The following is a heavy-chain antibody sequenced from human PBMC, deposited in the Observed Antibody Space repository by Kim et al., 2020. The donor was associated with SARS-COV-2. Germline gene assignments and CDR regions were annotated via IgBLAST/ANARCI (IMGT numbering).Heavy chain of an antibody. V-gene: IGHV4-59*01. J-gene: IGHJ4*02. Sequence: SETLSLTCSVSSDSIRSYYCSWIRQLPGRGLEWLGYIYYSGNTDYNPSLKSRITISWDTSKNQFSLDLTSVTGAATAVYYCARSEGRGSWHQFDYWGQG. CDR2: IYYSGNT. CDR1: SDSIRSYY. D-gene: IGHD6-13*01. CDR3: ARSEGRGSWHQFDY.